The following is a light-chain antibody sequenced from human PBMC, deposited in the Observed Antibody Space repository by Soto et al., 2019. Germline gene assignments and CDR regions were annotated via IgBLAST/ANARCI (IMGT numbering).Light chain of an antibody. CDR1: TGAVTSGHY. CDR3: SLSYSGAVV. V-gene: IGLV7-46*01. Sequence: QAVVTQEPSLTLSPGGTVTLTCGSSTGAVTSGHYPYWFQQKPGQAPRTLIYDTNNKHSWTPARFSGSLLGGKAALTLSGAQPEDETEYYCSLSYSGAVVFGGGTKLTVL. CDR2: DTN. J-gene: IGLJ2*01.